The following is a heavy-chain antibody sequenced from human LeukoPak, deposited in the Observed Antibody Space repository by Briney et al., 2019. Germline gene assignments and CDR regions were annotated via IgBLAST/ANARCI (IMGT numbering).Heavy chain of an antibody. CDR2: INTDGGRT. J-gene: IGHJ4*02. Sequence: PGGSLRLSCVASGFTFDDYWMHWVRQIPGKGLVWISDINTDGGRTRYANSVRGRFTISRDNAKNTVYLQMNSLRADDTGIFYCLRGEPTPGVGYWGQGTLVTVSS. CDR3: LRGEPTPGVGY. CDR1: GFTFDDYW. D-gene: IGHD1-14*01. V-gene: IGHV3-74*01.